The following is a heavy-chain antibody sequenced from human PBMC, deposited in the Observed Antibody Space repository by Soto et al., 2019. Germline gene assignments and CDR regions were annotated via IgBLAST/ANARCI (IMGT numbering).Heavy chain of an antibody. CDR3: TRSTSSATTFDY. V-gene: IGHV1-69*12. Sequence: QVQLVQSGAEVKKPGSSMKVSCKASGGTFSSYAISWVRQAPGQGLEWMGGIIPIFGTANYAQKFQGRVTITADESTSTAHMELSSLRSEDTAVYYCTRSTSSATTFDYWGQGTLVTVSS. J-gene: IGHJ4*02. CDR1: GGTFSSYA. D-gene: IGHD2-2*01. CDR2: IIPIFGTA.